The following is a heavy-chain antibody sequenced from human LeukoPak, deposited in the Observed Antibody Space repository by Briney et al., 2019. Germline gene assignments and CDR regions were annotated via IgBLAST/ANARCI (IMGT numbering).Heavy chain of an antibody. Sequence: ASVKVSCKASGYTFTSHGISWVRQAPGQGLEWMGWISAYNGNTNYAQKLQGRDTIHADTSTSTAYMELRSLRSDDTAVYYCARGYSGYDLINWYYYYYMDVWGKGTTVTVSS. V-gene: IGHV1-18*01. D-gene: IGHD5-12*01. CDR1: GYTFTSHG. CDR2: ISAYNGNT. CDR3: ARGYSGYDLINWYYYYYMDV. J-gene: IGHJ6*03.